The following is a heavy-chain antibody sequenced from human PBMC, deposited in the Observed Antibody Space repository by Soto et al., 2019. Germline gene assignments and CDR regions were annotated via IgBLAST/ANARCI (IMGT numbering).Heavy chain of an antibody. J-gene: IGHJ4*02. CDR1: GYTFTGYY. Sequence: ASVKVSCTASGYTFTGYYMHWVRQAPGQGLEWMGWINPNSGGTNYAQKFQGRFTISRDNAKNTLYLHMNSLRAEDTAVYYCVRDMQLWRLDSWGQGTLVTVSS. CDR2: INPNSGGT. CDR3: VRDMQLWRLDS. D-gene: IGHD2-21*01. V-gene: IGHV1-2*02.